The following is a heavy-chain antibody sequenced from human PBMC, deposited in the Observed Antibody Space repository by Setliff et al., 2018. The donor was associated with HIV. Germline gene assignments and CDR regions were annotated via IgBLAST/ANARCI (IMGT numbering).Heavy chain of an antibody. V-gene: IGHV4-38-2*01. D-gene: IGHD3-10*01. CDR3: AKNFGLSPSGKYYYYYWVDI. J-gene: IGHJ6*02. CDR2: IHHSGNT. CDR1: GYSISSGYY. Sequence: SETLSLTCAVSGYSISSGYYWGWIRQPPGRGLEWIGAIHHSGNTYHNPSLKSRVTISVDTSKNLFSLKVNSVTAADTAVYYCAKNFGLSPSGKYYYYYWVDIWGQGTTVTVSS.